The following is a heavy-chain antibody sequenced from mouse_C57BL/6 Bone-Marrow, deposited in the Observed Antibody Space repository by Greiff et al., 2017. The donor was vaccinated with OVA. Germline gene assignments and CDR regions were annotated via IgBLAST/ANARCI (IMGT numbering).Heavy chain of an antibody. J-gene: IGHJ1*03. CDR1: GYTFTSYW. V-gene: IGHV1-52*01. Sequence: QVQLKQPGAELVRPGSSVKLSCKASGYTFTSYWMHWVKQRPIQGLEWIGNIDPSDSETHYNHKFKDKATLTVDKSSSTAYMQLSSLTSEDSAVYYCARYSRYYGSSYWYFDVWGTGTTVTVSS. CDR3: ARYSRYYGSSYWYFDV. CDR2: IDPSDSET. D-gene: IGHD1-1*01.